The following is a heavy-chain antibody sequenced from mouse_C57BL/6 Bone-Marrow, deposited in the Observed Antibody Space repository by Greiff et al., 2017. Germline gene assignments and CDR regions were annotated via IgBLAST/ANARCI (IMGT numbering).Heavy chain of an antibody. D-gene: IGHD1-1*02. CDR3: ATIWSVYAMDY. Sequence: QVQLQQSGPGLVRPSQRLSITCPVSGFLLTSYGVPWVRQSSGMGLEWLGVVWSGGSTDYNAAFISRLSISKDNSKSPVFFKVNSLQADDTAIYYCATIWSVYAMDYWGPGTSVTVSS. CDR1: GFLLTSYG. V-gene: IGHV2-2*01. CDR2: VWSGGST. J-gene: IGHJ4*01.